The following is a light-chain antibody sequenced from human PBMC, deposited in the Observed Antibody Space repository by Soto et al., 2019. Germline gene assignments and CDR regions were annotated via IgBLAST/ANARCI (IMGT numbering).Light chain of an antibody. CDR3: QQYNNWPQT. CDR2: GAS. CDR1: QSVSSN. Sequence: EIVSTQSPATLSLSPGERATLSCRASQSVSSNLAWYQQKPGQAPRPLIYGASTRATGIPARFSGSGSGTEFTLTISSLQSEDFAVYYCQQYNNWPQTFGQGTKVDIK. V-gene: IGKV3-15*01. J-gene: IGKJ1*01.